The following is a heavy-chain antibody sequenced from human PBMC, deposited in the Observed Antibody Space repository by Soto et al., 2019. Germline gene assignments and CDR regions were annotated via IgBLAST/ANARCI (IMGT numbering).Heavy chain of an antibody. D-gene: IGHD2-2*01. J-gene: IGHJ6*02. CDR1: GYTFTSYA. CDR2: INAGNGNT. CDR3: AIGYCSSTSCRGYYYYGMDV. V-gene: IGHV1-3*01. Sequence: ASVKVSCKASGYTFTSYAMHWVRQAPGQRLEWMGWINAGNGNTKYSQKFQGRVTITRDTSASTAYMELSSLRSEDTAVYYCAIGYCSSTSCRGYYYYGMDVWGQGTTVTVSS.